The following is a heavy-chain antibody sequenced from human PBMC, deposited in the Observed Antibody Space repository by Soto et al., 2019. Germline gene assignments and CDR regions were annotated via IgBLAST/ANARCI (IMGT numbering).Heavy chain of an antibody. V-gene: IGHV4-39*01. CDR1: GGSISSSSYY. CDR3: ASSPITIFVVVIRRDNRPYNWFDP. D-gene: IGHD3-3*01. J-gene: IGHJ5*02. Sequence: SETLSLTCTVSGGSISSSSYYWGWIRQPPGKGLEWIGSIYYSGSTYYNPSLKSRVTISVDTSKNQFSLKLSSVTAADTAVYYCASSPITIFVVVIRRDNRPYNWFDPWGQGTLVTVSS. CDR2: IYYSGST.